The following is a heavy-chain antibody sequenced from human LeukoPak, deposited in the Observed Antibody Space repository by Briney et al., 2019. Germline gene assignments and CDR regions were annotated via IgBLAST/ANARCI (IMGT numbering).Heavy chain of an antibody. J-gene: IGHJ4*02. CDR3: ASRGGDYYDSSGYLWDY. D-gene: IGHD3-22*01. CDR1: GYTFTSYG. CDR2: ISAYNGNT. V-gene: IGHV1-18*01. Sequence: ASVKVSCKASGYTFTSYGISWVRQAPGQGLEWMGWISAYNGNTNYAQKLQGRVTMTTDTSTSTAYMELRSLRSDGTAVYYCASRGGDYYDSSGYLWDYWGQGTLVTVSS.